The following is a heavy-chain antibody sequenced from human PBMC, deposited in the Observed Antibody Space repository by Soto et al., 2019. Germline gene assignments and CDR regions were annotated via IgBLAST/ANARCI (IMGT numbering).Heavy chain of an antibody. V-gene: IGHV4-38-2*01. J-gene: IGHJ4*02. D-gene: IGHD4-4*01. CDR2: IYHSGST. CDR1: GYSISSGYY. Sequence: ASETLSLTCAVSGYSISSGYYWGWIRQPPGKGLEWIGSIYHSGSTYYNPSLKSRVTISVDTSKNQFSLKLSSVTAADTAVYYCARHYSNYVDYWGQGTLVTVSS. CDR3: ARHYSNYVDY.